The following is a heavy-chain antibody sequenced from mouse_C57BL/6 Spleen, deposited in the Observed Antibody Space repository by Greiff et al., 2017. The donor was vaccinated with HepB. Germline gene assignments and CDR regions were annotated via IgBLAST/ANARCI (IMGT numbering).Heavy chain of an antibody. CDR1: GFTFTDYY. V-gene: IGHV7-3*01. CDR3: ARSADSSGHYAMDY. CDR2: IRNKANGYTT. Sequence: EVKLMESGGGLVQPGGSLSLSCAASGFTFTDYYMSWVRQPPGKALEWLGFIRNKANGYTTEYSASVKGRFTISRDNSQSNLYLQMNALRAEDSATYYCARSADSSGHYAMDYWGQGTSVTVSS. D-gene: IGHD3-2*02. J-gene: IGHJ4*01.